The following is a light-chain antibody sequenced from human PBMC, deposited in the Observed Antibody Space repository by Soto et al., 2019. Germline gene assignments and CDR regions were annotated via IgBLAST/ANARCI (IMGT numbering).Light chain of an antibody. V-gene: IGKV3-20*01. CDR3: QQSGSPIT. CDR1: QSVSSSY. CDR2: GAS. Sequence: DIVLTQSQGTLSLSPGARATLSCMASQSVSSSYLAWYQQKPGQAPRLLIYGASSRATGIPDRFSGSGSGTDFPPTISRLEPEYFAVYYCQQSGSPITFGQGTRLEIK. J-gene: IGKJ5*01.